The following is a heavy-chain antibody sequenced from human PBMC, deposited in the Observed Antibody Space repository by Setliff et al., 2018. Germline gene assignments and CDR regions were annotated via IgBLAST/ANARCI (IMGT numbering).Heavy chain of an antibody. J-gene: IGHJ4*02. CDR1: SYSISTGYY. CDR3: ARLPNYVWGSPVDY. Sequence: PSETLSLTCDVFSYSISTGYYWGWIRQPPGKGLEWIGYIHHSGITYYNPSLRSRVTLSVDTSKNQFSLRLTSVTAADTAVYYCARLPNYVWGSPVDYWGQGTLVTVSS. CDR2: IHHSGIT. V-gene: IGHV4-38-2*01. D-gene: IGHD3-16*01.